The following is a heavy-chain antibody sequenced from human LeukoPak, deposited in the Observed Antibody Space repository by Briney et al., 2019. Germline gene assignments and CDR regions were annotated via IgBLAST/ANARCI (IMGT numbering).Heavy chain of an antibody. Sequence: SETLSLTCAFYGVSFSAYYWTWIRQPPGKGLEWIGEINHSGSTNYNPSLMSRVTISVDTSKNQFSLKLSSVTAADTAVYYCARGGRDIVVVVAATDNWFDPWGQGTLVTVSS. CDR1: GVSFSAYY. V-gene: IGHV4-34*01. CDR2: INHSGST. J-gene: IGHJ5*02. D-gene: IGHD2-15*01. CDR3: ARGGRDIVVVVAATDNWFDP.